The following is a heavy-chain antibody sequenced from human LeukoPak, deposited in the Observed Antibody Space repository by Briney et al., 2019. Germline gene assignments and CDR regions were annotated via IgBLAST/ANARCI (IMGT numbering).Heavy chain of an antibody. CDR3: AGGEQLAPRGYFDY. D-gene: IGHD6-6*01. J-gene: IGHJ4*02. CDR2: IRYDGSNK. Sequence: GGFLRLSCAASGFTFSSYGMHWVRQAPGKGLEWVAFIRYDGSNKYYADSVKGRFTISRDNSKNTLYLQMNSLRAEDTAVYYCAGGEQLAPRGYFDYWGQGTLVTASS. V-gene: IGHV3-30*02. CDR1: GFTFSSYG.